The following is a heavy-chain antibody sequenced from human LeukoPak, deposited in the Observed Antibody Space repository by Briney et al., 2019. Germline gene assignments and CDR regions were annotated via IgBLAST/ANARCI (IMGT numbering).Heavy chain of an antibody. CDR3: ARVRQSPARFDP. Sequence: PGGSLRLSCAASGFTFSSYAMHWVRQAPGKGLEWVAVISYDGSNKYYADSVKGRFTISRDNSKNTLYLQMNSLRAEDTAVYYCARVRQSPARFDPWGQGTLVTVSS. J-gene: IGHJ5*02. V-gene: IGHV3-30*14. CDR2: ISYDGSNK. D-gene: IGHD2-2*01. CDR1: GFTFSSYA.